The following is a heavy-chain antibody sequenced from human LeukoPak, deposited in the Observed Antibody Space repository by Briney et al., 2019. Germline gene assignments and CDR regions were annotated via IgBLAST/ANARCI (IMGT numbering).Heavy chain of an antibody. V-gene: IGHV3-30*02. D-gene: IGHD6-19*01. J-gene: IGHJ4*02. CDR2: IGYDGSNK. CDR1: GFTFTTYG. CDR3: AKVGIAVAGVGY. Sequence: GGSLRLSCAASGFTFTTYGMHWVRQAPGKGLEWVAIIGYDGSNKYYADSVRGRFTISRDNSKNTLYLRMNSLRVEDTAMYYCAKVGIAVAGVGYWGQGTLVTVSS.